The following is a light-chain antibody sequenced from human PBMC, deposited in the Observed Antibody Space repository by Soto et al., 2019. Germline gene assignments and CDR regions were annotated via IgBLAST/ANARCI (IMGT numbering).Light chain of an antibody. CDR3: QTWVTGIHI. CDR2: LNSDGSH. Sequence: QPVLTQSPSASASLGASVKLTCTLSSGHSNYAIAWHQQQPEKGPRFLMKLNSDGSHSKGDGIPDRFSGSSSGAERYLTISTLQSEDEADYYCQTWVTGIHIFGGATKLTVL. CDR1: SGHSNYA. V-gene: IGLV4-69*01. J-gene: IGLJ2*01.